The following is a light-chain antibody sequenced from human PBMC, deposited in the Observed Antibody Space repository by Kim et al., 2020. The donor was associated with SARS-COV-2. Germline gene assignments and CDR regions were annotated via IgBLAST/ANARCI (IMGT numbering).Light chain of an antibody. CDR3: QQRNSWPPAVT. Sequence: PGERATRSCRASQNIATYLAWYQQRPGQAPRLLVYDASNRATGVPDRFSGSGSGTDFTLTISSLEPEDFSLYYCQQRNSWPPAVTFGGGTKVDIK. CDR1: QNIATY. V-gene: IGKV3-11*01. CDR2: DAS. J-gene: IGKJ4*01.